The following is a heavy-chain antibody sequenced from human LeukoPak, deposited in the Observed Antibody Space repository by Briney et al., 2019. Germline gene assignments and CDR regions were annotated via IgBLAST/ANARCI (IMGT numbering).Heavy chain of an antibody. CDR1: GGSFSGYY. CDR3: ARGRITMVRGVIGRYFDY. V-gene: IGHV4-34*01. Sequence: SETLSLTCAVYGGSFSGYYWSWIRQPPGKGLEWIGEINHSGSTNYNPSLKSRVTISVDTSKNQFSLKLSSVIAADTAVYYCARGRITMVRGVIGRYFDYWGQGTLVTVSS. J-gene: IGHJ4*02. D-gene: IGHD3-10*01. CDR2: INHSGST.